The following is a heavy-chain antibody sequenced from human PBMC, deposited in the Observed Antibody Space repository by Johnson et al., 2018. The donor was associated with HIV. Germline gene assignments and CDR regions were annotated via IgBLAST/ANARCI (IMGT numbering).Heavy chain of an antibody. CDR3: SLSYSSSSNAFDI. Sequence: QLVESGGGLVQPGGSLRLSCAASGFTFSSYWMSWVRQAPGKGLEWVSGISWKSGSIGYADSVKGRFTISRDNTKNSLYLQMNSLKTEDTAVYYCSLSYSSSSNAFDIWGQGTMVTVSS. CDR1: GFTFSSYW. V-gene: IGHV3-9*01. D-gene: IGHD6-6*01. CDR2: ISWKSGSI. J-gene: IGHJ3*02.